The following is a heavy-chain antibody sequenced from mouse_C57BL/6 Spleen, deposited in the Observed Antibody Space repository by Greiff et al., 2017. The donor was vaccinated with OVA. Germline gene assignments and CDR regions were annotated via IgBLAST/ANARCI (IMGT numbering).Heavy chain of an antibody. J-gene: IGHJ4*01. CDR3: ARSWYDYDDHAMDY. Sequence: QVQLQQPGAELVRPGSSVKLSCKASGYTFTSYWMQWVKQRPIQGLEWIGNIDPSDSEPHYNQKFKDKATLTVDTSSSTAYMQLSSLTSEDSAVYDCARSWYDYDDHAMDYWGQGTSLTVSS. V-gene: IGHV1-52*01. CDR2: IDPSDSEP. CDR1: GYTFTSYW. D-gene: IGHD2-4*01.